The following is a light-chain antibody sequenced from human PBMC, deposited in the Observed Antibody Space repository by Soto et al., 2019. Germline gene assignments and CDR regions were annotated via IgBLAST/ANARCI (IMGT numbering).Light chain of an antibody. CDR3: QQYGSSPTWT. J-gene: IGKJ1*01. CDR1: QSVGSSY. V-gene: IGKV3-20*01. CDR2: GAS. Sequence: EIVLTQSPGTLSLSPGERATLSCRASQSVGSSYLAWYQQKPGQAPRLLIYGASSRATGIPDRFSGSGSGTDFTLTLSRLEPEDFAVYYSQQYGSSPTWTFGQGTKVEI.